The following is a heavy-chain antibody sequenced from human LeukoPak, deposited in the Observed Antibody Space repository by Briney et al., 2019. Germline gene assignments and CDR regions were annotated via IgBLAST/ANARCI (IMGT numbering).Heavy chain of an antibody. J-gene: IGHJ5*02. Sequence: GASVTVPCQASGYTFTHSYMHWVRQAPAQGLAGMGWINPTRGGTNYAQQFQRKVTMTTDTSISTAYMELSRLRSDDTGVYYCTSSIVTFYFDTRTETWGQGALVTVSS. V-gene: IGHV1-2*02. D-gene: IGHD3-22*01. CDR1: GYTFTHSY. CDR2: INPTRGGT. CDR3: TSSIVTFYFDTRTET.